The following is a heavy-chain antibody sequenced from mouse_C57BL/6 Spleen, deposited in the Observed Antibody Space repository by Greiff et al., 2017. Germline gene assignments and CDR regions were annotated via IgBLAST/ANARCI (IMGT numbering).Heavy chain of an antibody. CDR2: ISSGGSYT. Sequence: EVKLVESGGDLVKPGGSLKLSCAASGFTFSSYGMSWVRQTPDKRLEWVATISSGGSYTYYPDSVKGRFTISIDNAQNTLYLQMSSLKSEDTAMYYCARHYGSSYWYIDVWGTGTTVTVSS. D-gene: IGHD1-1*01. J-gene: IGHJ1*03. CDR1: GFTFSSYG. V-gene: IGHV5-6*01. CDR3: ARHYGSSYWYIDV.